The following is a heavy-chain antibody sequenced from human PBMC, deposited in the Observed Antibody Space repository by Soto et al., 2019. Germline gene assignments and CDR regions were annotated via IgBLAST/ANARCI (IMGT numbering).Heavy chain of an antibody. CDR2: ISGSGGST. V-gene: IGHV3-23*01. Sequence: GGSLRLSCAASGFTFSSYAMSWVRQAPGKGLEWVSAISGSGGSTYYADSVKGRFTISRDNSKNTLYLQMNSLRAEDTAVYYCAIDHHDYSNRRLYYYMDVWGKGTTVTVSS. D-gene: IGHD4-4*01. CDR1: GFTFSSYA. CDR3: AIDHHDYSNRRLYYYMDV. J-gene: IGHJ6*03.